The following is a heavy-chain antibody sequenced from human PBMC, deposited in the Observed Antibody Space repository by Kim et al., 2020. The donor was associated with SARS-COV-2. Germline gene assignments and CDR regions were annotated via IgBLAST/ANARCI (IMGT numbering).Heavy chain of an antibody. V-gene: IGHV3-21*01. J-gene: IGHJ6*02. CDR1: GFTFSSYS. D-gene: IGHD2-2*01. Sequence: GGSLRLSCAASGFTFSSYSMNWVRQAPGKGLEWVSSISSSSSYIYYADSVKGRFTISRDNAKNSLYLQMNSLRAEDTAVYYCARDQGYCSSTSCYGSVYYYYGMDVWGQGTTVSVSS. CDR2: ISSSSSYI. CDR3: ARDQGYCSSTSCYGSVYYYYGMDV.